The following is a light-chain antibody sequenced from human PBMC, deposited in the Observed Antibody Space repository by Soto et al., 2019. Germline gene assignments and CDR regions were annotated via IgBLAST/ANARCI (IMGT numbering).Light chain of an antibody. V-gene: IGLV2-14*01. J-gene: IGLJ1*01. Sequence: QSALTQPASVSGSPGQSITISCTGSSDDIGTYEYISWHQHHPGKAPKLIIFGVYDRPSGVPDRFSGSKSGTSASLAISGLQSEDEADYYCAAWDDSLNGYVFGTGTKLTVL. CDR1: SDDIGTYEY. CDR2: GVY. CDR3: AAWDDSLNGYV.